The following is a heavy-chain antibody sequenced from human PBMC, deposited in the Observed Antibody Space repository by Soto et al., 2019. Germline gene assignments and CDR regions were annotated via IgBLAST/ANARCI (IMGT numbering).Heavy chain of an antibody. CDR1: GFTFSSYS. V-gene: IGHV3-21*01. D-gene: IGHD3-22*01. CDR2: ISSSSSYI. Sequence: GSLRLSCAASGFTFSSYSMNWVRQAPGKGLEWVSSISSSSSYIYYADSVKGRFTISRDNAKNSLYLQMNSLRAEDTAVYYCARDRGVTMIVGDAFDIWGQGTMVTVSS. CDR3: ARDRGVTMIVGDAFDI. J-gene: IGHJ3*02.